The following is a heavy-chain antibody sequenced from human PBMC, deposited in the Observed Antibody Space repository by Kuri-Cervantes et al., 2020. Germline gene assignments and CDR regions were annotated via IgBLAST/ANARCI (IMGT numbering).Heavy chain of an antibody. V-gene: IGHV1-3*04. CDR1: GYTFTSYA. J-gene: IGHJ1*01. CDR3: ARLDYDILTRRAEYFQH. D-gene: IGHD3-9*01. Sequence: GGSLRLSCKASGYTFTSYAMHWVRQAPGQRLEWMGWINTGNGNTKYSQKFQGRVTITRDTSASTAYMELSSLRSEDTAVYYCARLDYDILTRRAEYFQHWGQGTLVTVSS. CDR2: INTGNGNT.